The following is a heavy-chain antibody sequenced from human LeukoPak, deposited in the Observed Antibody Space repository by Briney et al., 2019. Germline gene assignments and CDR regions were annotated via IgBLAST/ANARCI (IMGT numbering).Heavy chain of an antibody. V-gene: IGHV3-30*14. CDR3: ARTDCSGSSCYKIYYFDY. CDR2: ISYDGSNK. Sequence: GGSLRLSCAASGFTFSSYAMHWVRQAPGKGLEWVAVISYDGSNKYYADSVKGRFTISRDNSKNTLYLQMNSLRAEDTAVYYCARTDCSGSSCYKIYYFDYWGQGTLVTVSS. CDR1: GFTFSSYA. D-gene: IGHD2-15*01. J-gene: IGHJ4*02.